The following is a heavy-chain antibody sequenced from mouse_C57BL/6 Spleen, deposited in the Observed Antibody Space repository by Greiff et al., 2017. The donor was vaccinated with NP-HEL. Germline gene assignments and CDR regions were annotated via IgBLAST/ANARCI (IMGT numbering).Heavy chain of an antibody. V-gene: IGHV1-42*01. CDR1: GYSFTGYY. J-gene: IGHJ2*01. CDR2: INPSTGGT. CDR3: ARSFPYYFDY. Sequence: EVQLQQSGPELVKPGASVKISCKASGYSFTGYYMNWVKQSPEKSLEWIGEINPSTGGTTYNQKFKAKATLTVDKSSSTAYMQLKSLTSEDSAVYYCARSFPYYFDYWGQGTTLTVSS.